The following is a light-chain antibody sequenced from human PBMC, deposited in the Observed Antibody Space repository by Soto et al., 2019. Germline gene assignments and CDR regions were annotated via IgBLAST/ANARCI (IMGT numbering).Light chain of an antibody. CDR1: QSVSSNY. Sequence: EIVLTQSPGTLSLSPGERATLSCRASQSVSSNYLAWYQQKPGQAPRLLIYGASRRATGIPDRFSGSGSGTDFTLTISRLEPEEFAVYYCQQYGSSYTFGPGTKVDIK. CDR2: GAS. V-gene: IGKV3-20*01. J-gene: IGKJ3*01. CDR3: QQYGSSYT.